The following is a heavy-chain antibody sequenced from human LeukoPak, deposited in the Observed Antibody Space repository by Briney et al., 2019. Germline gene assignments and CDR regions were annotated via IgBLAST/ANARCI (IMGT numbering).Heavy chain of an antibody. D-gene: IGHD2-15*01. Sequence: SETLSLTCTVSGGSISSYYWSWIRQPPGKGLEWIGYIYYSGSTNYNPSLKSRVTISVDTSKNQFSLKLSSVTAADTAVYYCARSPPRAARRLWFDPWGQGTLVTASS. CDR2: IYYSGST. V-gene: IGHV4-59*08. CDR1: GGSISSYY. J-gene: IGHJ5*02. CDR3: ARSPPRAARRLWFDP.